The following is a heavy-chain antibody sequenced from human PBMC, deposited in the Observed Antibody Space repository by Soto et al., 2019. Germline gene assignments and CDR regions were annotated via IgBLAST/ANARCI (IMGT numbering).Heavy chain of an antibody. V-gene: IGHV4-34*01. D-gene: IGHD2-21*02. CDR1: GGSINDDTYY. CDR3: ARRSVVTLDGWFDP. Sequence: SETLSLTCTVSGGSINDDTYYWTWIRQTPGKGLQWIGQINHSGSANYNPSLKSRVTISVHTSNSQFSLELSSVTAADTAVYYCARRSVVTLDGWFDPWGQGTLVTVSS. J-gene: IGHJ5*02. CDR2: INHSGSA.